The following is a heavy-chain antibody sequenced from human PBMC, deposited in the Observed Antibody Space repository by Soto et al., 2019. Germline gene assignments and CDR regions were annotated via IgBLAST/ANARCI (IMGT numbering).Heavy chain of an antibody. Sequence: SETLSLTCTVSGGSISSSSYYWGWIGQPPGKGLEWIGSIYYSGSTYYNPSLKSRVTISVDTSKNQFSLKLSSVPAADTAVYYCASPYCSSTSCYNWFDPWGQGTLVTVSS. CDR3: ASPYCSSTSCYNWFDP. V-gene: IGHV4-39*01. D-gene: IGHD2-2*01. CDR1: GGSISSSSYY. CDR2: IYYSGST. J-gene: IGHJ5*02.